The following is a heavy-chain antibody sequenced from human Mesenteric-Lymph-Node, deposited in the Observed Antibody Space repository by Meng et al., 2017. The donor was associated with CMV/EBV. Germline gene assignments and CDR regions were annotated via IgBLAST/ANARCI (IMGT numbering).Heavy chain of an antibody. CDR2: INPNSGGT. J-gene: IGHJ4*02. CDR3: AREALRWPPIGKDY. CDR1: GYTFTGYY. Sequence: ASVKVSCKASGYTFTGYYMHWVRQAPGQGLEWMGWINPNSGGTNYAQKFQGRVTMTRDTSINTACMDLSRLTSDDTAVYYCAREALRWPPIGKDYWGQGTLVTSPQ. V-gene: IGHV1-2*02. D-gene: IGHD4-23*01.